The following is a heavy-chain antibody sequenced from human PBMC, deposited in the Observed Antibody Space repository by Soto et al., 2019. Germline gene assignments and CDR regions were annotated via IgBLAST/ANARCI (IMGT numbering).Heavy chain of an antibody. V-gene: IGHV3-21*01. Sequence: GGSLRLSCAASGFTFSSYSMNWVRQAPGKGLEWVSSISSSSSYIYYADYVKGRFTISRDNAKNSLYLQMNSLRAEDTAVYYCAGIWFGEYYGMDVWGQGTTVTVSS. CDR1: GFTFSSYS. J-gene: IGHJ6*02. CDR3: AGIWFGEYYGMDV. D-gene: IGHD3-10*01. CDR2: ISSSSSYI.